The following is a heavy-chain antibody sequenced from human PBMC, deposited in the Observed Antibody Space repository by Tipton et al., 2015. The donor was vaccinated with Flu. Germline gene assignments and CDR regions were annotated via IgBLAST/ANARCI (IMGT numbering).Heavy chain of an antibody. D-gene: IGHD6-6*01. CDR3: AKERNEGGSSSNY. V-gene: IGHV3-23*01. CDR1: GFTFSNYA. J-gene: IGHJ4*02. CDR2: ISGSGNNT. Sequence: GSLRLSCAASGFTFSNYAMSWVRQAPGKGLEWVSGISGSGNNTYYADSVKGRFTISRDSSNNTLYLQMNSLRAEDTAVYYCAKERNEGGSSSNYWGQGTLVTVSS.